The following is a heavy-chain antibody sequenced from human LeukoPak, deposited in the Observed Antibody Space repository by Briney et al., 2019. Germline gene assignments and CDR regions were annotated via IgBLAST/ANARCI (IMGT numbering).Heavy chain of an antibody. V-gene: IGHV3-66*01. CDR3: ARGYSGYDCPVDY. CDR1: GFTVSSNY. J-gene: IGHJ4*02. Sequence: GGSLRLSCAASGFTVSSNYMSWVRQAPGKGLEWVSVIYSGGSTYYADSVKGRFTISRDNSKNTLYLQMNSLGAEDTAVYYCARGYSGYDCPVDYWGQGTLVTVSS. D-gene: IGHD5-12*01. CDR2: IYSGGST.